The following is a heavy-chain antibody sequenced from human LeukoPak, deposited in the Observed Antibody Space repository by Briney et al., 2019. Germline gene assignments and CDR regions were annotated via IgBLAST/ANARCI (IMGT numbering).Heavy chain of an antibody. CDR2: IIPILGIA. D-gene: IGHD2-15*01. Sequence: ASVKVSCKASGGTFSNYAISWVRQAPGLGLEWMGRIIPILGIANYAQKFQGRVTITADKSTSTAYMELSSLRSEDTAVYYCARAQFYCSGGSCYSEFDYWGQGTLVTVSS. J-gene: IGHJ4*02. CDR1: GGTFSNYA. CDR3: ARAQFYCSGGSCYSEFDY. V-gene: IGHV1-69*04.